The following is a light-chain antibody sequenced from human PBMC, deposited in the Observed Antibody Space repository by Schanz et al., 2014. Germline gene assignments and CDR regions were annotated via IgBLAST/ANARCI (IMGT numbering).Light chain of an antibody. J-gene: IGLJ3*02. Sequence: QSVLTQPPSVSGTPGQLVTIPCSGSSSNIGSNYVYWYQQLPGTAPKLVIYSNNQRPSGVPDRFSGSRSGTSASLAISGLQSEDEADYYCVAWDDRLNGRVFGGGTKVTVL. V-gene: IGLV1-44*01. CDR3: VAWDDRLNGRV. CDR1: SSNIGSNY. CDR2: SNN.